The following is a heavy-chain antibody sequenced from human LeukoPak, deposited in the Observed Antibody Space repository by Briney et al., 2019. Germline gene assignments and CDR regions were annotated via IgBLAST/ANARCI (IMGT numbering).Heavy chain of an antibody. CDR2: IYHSGNT. J-gene: IGHJ4*02. D-gene: IGHD3-22*01. Sequence: SETLSLTCTVSGDSITSDHYWTWIRQPPGKGLEWIAYIYHSGNTYYNPSLRSRVTMSVATSKNQFSLEVKSVTAADTAVYYCARNRGYDSSGYYYDFDYWGQGTLVTVSS. CDR1: GDSITSDHY. V-gene: IGHV4-30-4*08. CDR3: ARNRGYDSSGYYYDFDY.